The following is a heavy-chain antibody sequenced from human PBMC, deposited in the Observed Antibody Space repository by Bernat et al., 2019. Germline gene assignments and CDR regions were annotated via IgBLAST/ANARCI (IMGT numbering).Heavy chain of an antibody. CDR1: GFTFSNYW. D-gene: IGHD3-22*01. V-gene: IGHV3-7*01. CDR3: ARDPHYDKDVLDI. Sequence: EVQLVESGGGLVQPGGSLRLSCAASGFTFSNYWMSWVRQAPGKGLEWVANIKQDGSEKYYVDSVKGRFTISRDNAKNSLYLQMNSLRAEDTAVYYCARDPHYDKDVLDIWGQGTMVTVSS. CDR2: IKQDGSEK. J-gene: IGHJ3*02.